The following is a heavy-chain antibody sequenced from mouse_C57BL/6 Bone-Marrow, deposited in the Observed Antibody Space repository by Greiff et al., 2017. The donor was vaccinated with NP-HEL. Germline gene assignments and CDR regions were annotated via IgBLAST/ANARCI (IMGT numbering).Heavy chain of an antibody. CDR2: IDPSDSYT. CDR3: ARGGAYGYWYFDV. CDR1: GYTFTSYW. J-gene: IGHJ1*03. V-gene: IGHV1-69*01. Sequence: QVQLQQPGAELVMPGASVKLSCKASGYTFTSYWMHWVKQRPGQGLEWIGEIDPSDSYTNYNQKFKGKSTLTVYKSSSPAYLPLRCLPSADSAVYYCARGGAYGYWYFDVWGTGTTFTVSS. D-gene: IGHD1-1*01.